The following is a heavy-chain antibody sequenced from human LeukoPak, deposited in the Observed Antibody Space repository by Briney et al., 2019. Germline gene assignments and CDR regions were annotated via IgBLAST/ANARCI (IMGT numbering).Heavy chain of an antibody. D-gene: IGHD6-19*01. V-gene: IGHV4-30-2*01. Sequence: SQTLSLTCAVSGGSISSGGYSWSWIRQPPGKGLEWIGYIYHSGSTYHNPSLKSRVTISVDRSKNQFSLKLSSVTAADTAVYYCARGEAVAENWFDPWGQGTLVTVSS. CDR2: IYHSGST. J-gene: IGHJ5*02. CDR1: GGSISSGGYS. CDR3: ARGEAVAENWFDP.